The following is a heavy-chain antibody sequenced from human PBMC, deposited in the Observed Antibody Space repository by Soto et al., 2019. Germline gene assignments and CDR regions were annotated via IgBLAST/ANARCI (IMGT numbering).Heavy chain of an antibody. CDR1: GYSFTSYW. Sequence: ESLKISCKGSGYSFTSYWISWVRQMPGKGLEWMGRIDPSDSYTNYSPSFQGHVTISADKSISTAYLQWSSLKASDTAMYYCARRGYCSSTSCYEGGHYYYYGMDVWGQGTTVTVSS. J-gene: IGHJ6*02. V-gene: IGHV5-10-1*01. CDR2: IDPSDSYT. CDR3: ARRGYCSSTSCYEGGHYYYYGMDV. D-gene: IGHD2-2*01.